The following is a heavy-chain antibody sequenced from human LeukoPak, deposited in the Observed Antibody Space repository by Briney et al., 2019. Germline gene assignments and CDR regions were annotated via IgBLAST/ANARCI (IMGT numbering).Heavy chain of an antibody. J-gene: IGHJ4*02. CDR1: GFTFSTYS. CDR3: ARGAASGTSRFDY. CDR2: ISSSSSAI. D-gene: IGHD6-13*01. Sequence: GGSLRLSCAASGFTFSTYSMSWVRQAPGKVLEWVSYISSSSSAIYYADSVKGRFTISRDNAKSSLYLQMNSLRAEDTAVYYCARGAASGTSRFDYWGQGTLVTVSS. V-gene: IGHV3-48*01.